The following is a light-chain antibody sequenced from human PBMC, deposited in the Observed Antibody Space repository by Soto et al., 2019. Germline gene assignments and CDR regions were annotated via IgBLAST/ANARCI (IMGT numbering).Light chain of an antibody. J-gene: IGKJ1*01. Sequence: ELVMTQTPPTLSVSPGERATRSCRASERVASNVAWYQQTPGQAPRLLIYGASNRATGIPARFSGSGSGTEFTLSISSLQSEDFAVYSCQQYNNWPWTFGQGTKVDIK. CDR1: ERVASN. CDR3: QQYNNWPWT. CDR2: GAS. V-gene: IGKV3-15*01.